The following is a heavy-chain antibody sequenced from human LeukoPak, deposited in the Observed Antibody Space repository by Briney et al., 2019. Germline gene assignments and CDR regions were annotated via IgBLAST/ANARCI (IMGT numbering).Heavy chain of an antibody. Sequence: SETLSLTCTVSGYSISINYYWGWIRQPPGKGLEWIGSIYHSGSTYYNPSLKSRVTISVDTSKNQFSLRLSSVTAADTAVYYCARDWGVSARPGYMDVWGKGTTVTVSS. CDR2: IYHSGST. CDR1: GYSISINYY. V-gene: IGHV4-38-2*02. J-gene: IGHJ6*03. CDR3: ARDWGVSARPGYMDV. D-gene: IGHD6-6*01.